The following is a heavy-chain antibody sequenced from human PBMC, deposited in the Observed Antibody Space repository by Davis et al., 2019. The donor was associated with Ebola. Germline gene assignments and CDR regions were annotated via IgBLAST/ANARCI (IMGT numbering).Heavy chain of an antibody. CDR3: AKTATAHCYYYCYYMDV. CDR1: GFTLSQYG. J-gene: IGHJ6*03. CDR2: ISKDRTNK. V-gene: IGHV3-30*18. Sequence: LSLTCAAPGFTLSQYGMHWVRQAPGKGLEWVAVISKDRTNKNYADSVTGRFTISRDNSKNTLYLQMDSLTVEDTAVYYCAKTATAHCYYYCYYMDVWGKGTTVTVSS. D-gene: IGHD1-1*01.